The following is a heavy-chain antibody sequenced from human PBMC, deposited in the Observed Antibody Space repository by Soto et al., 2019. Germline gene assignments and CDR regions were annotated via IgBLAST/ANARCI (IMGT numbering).Heavy chain of an antibody. V-gene: IGHV5-51*01. D-gene: IGHD5-18*01. J-gene: IGHJ6*02. Sequence: XESLKISFKGSGYSFTSYWIGWVRQIPGKGLEWMGIIYPGDSDTRYSPSFQGQVTISADKSISTAYLQWSSLKASDTAMYYCASSGSDTAMPHYYYYGMDVWGQGTTVTVSS. CDR1: GYSFTSYW. CDR2: IYPGDSDT. CDR3: ASSGSDTAMPHYYYYGMDV.